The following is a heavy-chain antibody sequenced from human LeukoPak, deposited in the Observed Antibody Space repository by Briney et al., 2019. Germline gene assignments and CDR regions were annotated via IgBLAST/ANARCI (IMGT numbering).Heavy chain of an antibody. D-gene: IGHD3-10*01. CDR3: AKDHRVWFGEFHNWFDP. Sequence: GGSLRLSCAASGFTFSSYAMSWVRQAPGKGLEWVSAISGSGGSTYYADSVKGRFTISRDNSKNTLYLQMNSLRAEDAAVYYCAKDHRVWFGEFHNWFDPWGQGTLVTVSS. V-gene: IGHV3-23*01. CDR2: ISGSGGST. J-gene: IGHJ5*02. CDR1: GFTFSSYA.